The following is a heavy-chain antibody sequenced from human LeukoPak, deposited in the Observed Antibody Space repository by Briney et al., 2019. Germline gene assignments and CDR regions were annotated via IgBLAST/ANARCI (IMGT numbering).Heavy chain of an antibody. J-gene: IGHJ3*02. CDR2: ISSSGSTI. CDR1: GFTFSSYG. D-gene: IGHD2-8*01. Sequence: GGSLRLSCAASGFTFSSYGMHWVRQAPGKGLEWVSYISSSGSTIYYADSVKGRFTISRDNAKNSLYLQMNSLRAEDTAVYYCAREWSAFDIWGQGTMVTVSS. V-gene: IGHV3-48*04. CDR3: AREWSAFDI.